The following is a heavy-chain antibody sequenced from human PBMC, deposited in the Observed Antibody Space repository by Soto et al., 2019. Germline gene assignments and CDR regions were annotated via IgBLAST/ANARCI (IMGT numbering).Heavy chain of an antibody. Sequence: EVQLVESGGGLVQPGGSLRLSCAASGLTFSSYWMHWVRQAPGKGLAWVSRISTDGSVTTYADSVKGRFTISRDNAKNTLYLQMNSLSTEDTAVYYCARAPYSSGWWGFDYRGQGTLVNVSS. CDR2: ISTDGSVT. V-gene: IGHV3-74*01. D-gene: IGHD6-19*01. CDR3: ARAPYSSGWWGFDY. J-gene: IGHJ4*02. CDR1: GLTFSSYW.